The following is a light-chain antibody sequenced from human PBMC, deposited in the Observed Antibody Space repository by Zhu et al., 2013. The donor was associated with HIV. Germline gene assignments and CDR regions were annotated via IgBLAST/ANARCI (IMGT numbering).Light chain of an antibody. Sequence: QSALTQPASVSGSPGQSITISCTGTSSDVGAYNYVSWYQQHPGKAPKLMIYEVSNRPSGVSNRFSGSKSGNTASLTVSGLQAEDEADYYCSSYAGRSNLVFGGGTKLTV. CDR2: EVS. CDR3: SSYAGRSNLV. V-gene: IGLV2-14*01. J-gene: IGLJ2*01. CDR1: SSDVGAYNY.